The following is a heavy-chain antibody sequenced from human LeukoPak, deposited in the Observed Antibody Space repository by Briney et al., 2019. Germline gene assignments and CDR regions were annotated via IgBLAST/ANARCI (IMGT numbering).Heavy chain of an antibody. CDR2: IYYSGYT. D-gene: IGHD3-10*02. V-gene: IGHV4-59*01. Sequence: SETLSLTCTVSGASISSYYWSWIRQTPGKGLEWIGYIYYSGYTDYNPSLKSRVTMSVDTSKNQFSLKLSSVTAADTAVYYCASLFGELFPYFDYWGQGTLVTVSS. J-gene: IGHJ4*02. CDR3: ASLFGELFPYFDY. CDR1: GASISSYY.